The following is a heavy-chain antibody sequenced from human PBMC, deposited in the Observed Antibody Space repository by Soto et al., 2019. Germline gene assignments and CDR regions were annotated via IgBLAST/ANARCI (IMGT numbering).Heavy chain of an antibody. CDR1: GFTFSSYW. V-gene: IGHV3-74*01. J-gene: IGHJ4*02. Sequence: EVQLVESGGGLGQPGGSLRLSCAACGFTFSSYWMHWVRQAPGKGLVWVALINSDGSNTRYADSVKGRFTISRDNAKNTLYLQMNILTAADTAVYYDTRGGQMTTMTRWGQGTLITVSS. D-gene: IGHD4-4*01. CDR2: INSDGSNT. CDR3: TRGGQMTTMTR.